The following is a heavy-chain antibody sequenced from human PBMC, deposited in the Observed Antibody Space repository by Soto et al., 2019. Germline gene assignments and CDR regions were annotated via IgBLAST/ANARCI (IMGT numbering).Heavy chain of an antibody. J-gene: IGHJ6*02. Sequence: GGSLRLSCAASGFTFSSYGMHWVRQAPGKGLEWVAVIWYDGSNKYYADSVKGRFTISRDNSKNTLYLQMNSLRAEDTAVYYCARVHPVHCSSTSCYPENYYYGMDVWGQGTTVTVSS. V-gene: IGHV3-33*01. CDR2: IWYDGSNK. D-gene: IGHD2-2*01. CDR1: GFTFSSYG. CDR3: ARVHPVHCSSTSCYPENYYYGMDV.